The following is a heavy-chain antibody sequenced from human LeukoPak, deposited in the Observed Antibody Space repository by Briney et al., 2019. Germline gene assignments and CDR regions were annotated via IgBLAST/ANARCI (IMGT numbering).Heavy chain of an antibody. V-gene: IGHV3-43*01. CDR3: AKDGRGGYYYYMDV. CDR1: GFTFDDYT. CDR2: ISWDGGST. Sequence: GGSLRLSCAASGFTFDDYTMHWVCQAPGKGLEWVSLISWDGGSTYYADSVKGRFTISRDNSKNSLYLQMNSLRTEDTALYYCAKDGRGGYYYYMDVWGKGTTVTVSS. J-gene: IGHJ6*03. D-gene: IGHD3-10*01.